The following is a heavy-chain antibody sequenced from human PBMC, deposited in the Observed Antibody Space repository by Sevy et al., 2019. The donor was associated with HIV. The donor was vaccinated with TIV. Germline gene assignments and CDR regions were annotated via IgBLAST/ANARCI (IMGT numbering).Heavy chain of an antibody. V-gene: IGHV3-15*04. Sequence: AGSLRLSCVASGFTFSYAWMSWVLQAPGKGLEWVGRIVSNSDGGTTDYAAPVKGRFTISRDDSKNTLYLQMNSLKIEVTAVYYCSTDPIIVLLVTDGMDVWGQGTTVTVSS. J-gene: IGHJ6*02. CDR1: GFTFSYAW. CDR2: IVSNSDGGTT. CDR3: STDPIIVLLVTDGMDV. D-gene: IGHD2-8*02.